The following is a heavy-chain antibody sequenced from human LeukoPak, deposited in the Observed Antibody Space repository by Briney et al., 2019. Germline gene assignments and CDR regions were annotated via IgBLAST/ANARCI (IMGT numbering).Heavy chain of an antibody. J-gene: IGHJ4*02. CDR3: ARGTQTIFGVIDY. Sequence: ASVKVSCKTSRSTFTGYYMHWVRQAPGQGLVWMGWIHPNNGGTIYARSFQGRVTMTSDTSISTAYLELNSLISDDTAMYFCARGTQTIFGVIDYWGQGTLVTVSS. CDR1: RSTFTGYY. D-gene: IGHD3-3*01. CDR2: IHPNNGGT. V-gene: IGHV1-2*02.